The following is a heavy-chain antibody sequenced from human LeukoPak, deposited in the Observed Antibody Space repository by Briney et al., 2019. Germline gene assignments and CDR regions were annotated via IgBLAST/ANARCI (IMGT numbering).Heavy chain of an antibody. V-gene: IGHV3-48*03. CDR3: ARSIIVGATGAFDV. Sequence: GGSLRLSCAASGLSFSSSGMNWVRQAPGKGLEWVSYITATGSTIYYADSVKGRFTISRDNARSSLFLSMSSLRAEDTAVYYCARSIIVGATGAFDVWGQGTTVTVS. CDR1: GLSFSSSG. D-gene: IGHD1-26*01. CDR2: ITATGSTI. J-gene: IGHJ3*01.